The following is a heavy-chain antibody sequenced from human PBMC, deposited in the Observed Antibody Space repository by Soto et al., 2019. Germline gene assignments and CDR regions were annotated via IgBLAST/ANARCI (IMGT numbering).Heavy chain of an antibody. J-gene: IGHJ6*02. CDR2: INPNSGGT. CDR3: SRRLGGGGDYFYGMDV. D-gene: IGHD1-1*01. V-gene: IGHV1-2*02. Sequence: QVQLVQSGAEVQKPGASVKVSCKTSGYTFTEYYIHWMRQVPGQGPEWMGWINPNSGGTKYAKKLQGGIRRTSDTSTSIRFLELTGVGADPTAVFFCSRRLGGGGDYFYGMDVWGQGTAVIVSS. CDR1: GYTFTEYY.